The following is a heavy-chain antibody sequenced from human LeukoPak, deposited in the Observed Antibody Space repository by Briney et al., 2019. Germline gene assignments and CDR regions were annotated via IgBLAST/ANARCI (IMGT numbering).Heavy chain of an antibody. CDR1: GGSFSGYF. CDR3: AGRYLYYYYYYMDI. D-gene: IGHD2-2*02. CDR2: VNHTGST. J-gene: IGHJ6*03. Sequence: PSETLSLTCAVYGGSFSGYFWSWIRQSPGKGLEWIGEVNHTGSTNYNPSLKSRVIISVDTSKNQFSLKLTSMTAADTAVYYCAGRYLYYYYYYMDIWGKGTTVAVSS. V-gene: IGHV4-34*01.